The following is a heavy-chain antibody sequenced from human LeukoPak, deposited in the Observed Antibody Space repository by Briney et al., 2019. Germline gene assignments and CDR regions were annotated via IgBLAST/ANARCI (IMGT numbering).Heavy chain of an antibody. D-gene: IGHD6-6*01. J-gene: IGHJ5*02. CDR3: ARLSSLANIAARGRTWLDP. CDR2: IYYSGST. V-gene: IGHV4-39*07. CDR1: GGSISSSNYY. Sequence: SETLSLTCTVSGGSISSSNYYWGWIRQPPGKGLEWIGNIYYSGSTYYNPSFKSRLTISVDTSKNQFSLKLSSVTAADTAVYYCARLSSLANIAARGRTWLDPWGQGSLVTVSS.